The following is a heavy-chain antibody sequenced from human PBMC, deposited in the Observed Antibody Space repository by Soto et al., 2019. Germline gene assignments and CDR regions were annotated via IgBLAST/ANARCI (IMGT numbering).Heavy chain of an antibody. CDR2: IFSNDEK. Sequence: HVALKESGPVLVKPTETLTLTCTVSGFSLSNGKVGVSWIRQPPGKALEWLAHIFSNDEKSYRTSLKSSLTISEDTSKCQVVLTMTNVDPVDTATYYCARILFGRSVAGGYFYMDVWGKGTTVTVSS. D-gene: IGHD6-19*01. J-gene: IGHJ6*03. CDR3: ARILFGRSVAGGYFYMDV. V-gene: IGHV2-26*01. CDR1: GFSLSNGKVG.